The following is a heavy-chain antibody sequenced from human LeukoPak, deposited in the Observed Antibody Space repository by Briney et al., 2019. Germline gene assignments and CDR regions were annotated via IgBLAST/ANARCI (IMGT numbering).Heavy chain of an antibody. V-gene: IGHV4-39*01. CDR2: IYYSGST. D-gene: IGHD6-13*01. CDR3: ARHLRVYWPGYSSSWLDY. Sequence: SETLSLTCTVSGGSISSSSYYWGWIRQPPGKGQEWIGSIYYSGSTYYNPSLKSRVTISVDTSKNQFSLKLSSVTAADTAVYYCARHLRVYWPGYSSSWLDYWGQGTLVTVSS. J-gene: IGHJ4*02. CDR1: GGSISSSSYY.